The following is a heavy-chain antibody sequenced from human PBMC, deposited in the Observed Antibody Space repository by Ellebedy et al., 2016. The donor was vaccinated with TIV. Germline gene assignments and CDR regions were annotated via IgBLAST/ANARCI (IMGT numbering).Heavy chain of an antibody. V-gene: IGHV3-33*01. D-gene: IGHD4-17*01. CDR2: IWYDGSNK. CDR3: ARISRTTVTSFDY. CDR1: GFTFSSYG. J-gene: IGHJ4*02. Sequence: GGSLRLXCAASGFTFSSYGMHWVRQAPGKGLEWVAVIWYDGSNKYYADSVKGRFTISRDNSKNTLYLQMNSLRAEDTAVYYCARISRTTVTSFDYWGQGTLVTVSS.